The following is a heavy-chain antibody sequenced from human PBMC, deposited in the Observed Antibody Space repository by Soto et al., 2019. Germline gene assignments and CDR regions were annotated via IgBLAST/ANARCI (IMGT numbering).Heavy chain of an antibody. V-gene: IGHV3-23*01. CDR3: AQVANSRVFVEYLDS. J-gene: IGHJ4*02. CDR2: IRSSGSRT. D-gene: IGHD3-10*02. CDR1: GFTFASFG. Sequence: GGSLRLSCGTSGFTFASFGMGWVRQAPGKWLYWVSGIRSSGSRTYYADSVKGRFTISRDNSKNTLYLQMDSLRGDDTAVYYCAQVANSRVFVEYLDSWGQGXLVTVYS.